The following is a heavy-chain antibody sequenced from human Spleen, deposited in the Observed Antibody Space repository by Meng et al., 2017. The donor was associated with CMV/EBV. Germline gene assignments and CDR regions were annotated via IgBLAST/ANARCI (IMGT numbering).Heavy chain of an antibody. V-gene: IGHV4-31*02. Sequence: SGGSVSSADSFWSWIRQHPGKGLEWIGYIYYSGSTYYNPSLKSRVTISVDTSKNQFALRLSAVTAADTAVYYCARATAESMAARYFQHWGQGTLVTVSS. CDR3: ARATAESMAARYFQH. D-gene: IGHD6-6*01. CDR1: GGSVSSADSF. CDR2: IYYSGST. J-gene: IGHJ1*01.